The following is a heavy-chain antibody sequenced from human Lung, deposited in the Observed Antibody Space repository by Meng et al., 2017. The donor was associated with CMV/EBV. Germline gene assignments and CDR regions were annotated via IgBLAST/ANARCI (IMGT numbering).Heavy chain of an antibody. V-gene: IGHV3-30*02. D-gene: IGHD1-26*01. Sequence: LLLTCAASGFIFSTYGMHWVRQAPGKGLEWVAFIRYDESDKYYADSVKCRFTISRDNSKNTLYLQMNSLRAEDTAVYYCAKWGSGSYFDSWGQGTLVTVSS. J-gene: IGHJ4*02. CDR3: AKWGSGSYFDS. CDR1: GFIFSTYG. CDR2: IRYDESDK.